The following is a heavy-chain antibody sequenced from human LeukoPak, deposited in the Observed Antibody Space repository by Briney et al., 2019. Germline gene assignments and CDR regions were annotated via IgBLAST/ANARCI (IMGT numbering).Heavy chain of an antibody. CDR1: GGSISSGDYY. J-gene: IGHJ6*03. Sequence: PSETLSLTCTVSGGSISSGDYYWSWIRQPPGKGLEWIGYIYYSGSTYYYPSLKSRVTISVDTSKNQFSLKLSSVTAADTAVYYCARVGGSYYYYMDVWGKGTTVTVSS. CDR2: IYYSGST. CDR3: ARVGGSYYYYMDV. V-gene: IGHV4-30-4*08. D-gene: IGHD1-26*01.